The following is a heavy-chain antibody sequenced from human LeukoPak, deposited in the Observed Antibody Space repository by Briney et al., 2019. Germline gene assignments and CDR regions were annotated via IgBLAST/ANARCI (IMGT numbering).Heavy chain of an antibody. Sequence: GGSLRLSCAASGFTFSSYWMSWVRQAPGKGLEWVANIKKDGSEKYYVDSVKGRFTISRENAKTSLYLQMISLRAEDTAVYYCARHLSGVAGYTYGRGIDYWGQGTLVTVSS. CDR2: IKKDGSEK. CDR1: GFTFSSYW. V-gene: IGHV3-7*01. D-gene: IGHD5-18*01. J-gene: IGHJ4*02. CDR3: ARHLSGVAGYTYGRGIDY.